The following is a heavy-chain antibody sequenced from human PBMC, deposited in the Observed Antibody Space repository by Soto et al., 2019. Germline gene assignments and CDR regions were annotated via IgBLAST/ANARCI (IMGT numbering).Heavy chain of an antibody. D-gene: IGHD4-17*01. CDR1: GFTVSSNY. J-gene: IGHJ4*02. CDR3: ARATTVTTIFDY. Sequence: GGSQRLSSAASGFTVSSNYMSWVRQAAGKGLEWVSIIYSDGDGSTYYADSVKGRFTISRDNSKNTLYLQMNTLRAEDTAMYYCARATTVTTIFDYWGQGALVTVSS. CDR2: IYSDGDGST. V-gene: IGHV3-66*01.